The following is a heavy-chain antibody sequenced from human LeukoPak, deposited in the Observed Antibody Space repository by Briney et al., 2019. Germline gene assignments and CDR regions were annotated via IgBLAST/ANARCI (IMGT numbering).Heavy chain of an antibody. CDR1: GFTVSSNY. Sequence: GGSLRLSCAASGFTVSSNYMSWVRQAPGKGLEWVSVIYSGGSTYYADSVKGRFTISRDNSKNTLYLQMNSLRAEDTAVYYCANTYYYGSGSYLPPFYWGQGTLVTVSS. CDR3: ANTYYYGSGSYLPPFY. J-gene: IGHJ4*02. V-gene: IGHV3-53*01. D-gene: IGHD3-10*01. CDR2: IYSGGST.